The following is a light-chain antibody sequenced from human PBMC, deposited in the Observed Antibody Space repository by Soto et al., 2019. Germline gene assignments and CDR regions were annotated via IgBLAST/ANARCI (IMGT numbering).Light chain of an antibody. V-gene: IGKV3D-15*01. CDR1: QSVSTN. J-gene: IGKJ1*01. CDR2: AAS. Sequence: EIVMTQSPATLSVSPGEGATLSCRASQSVSTNLAWYRQTPGQAPRLLIYAASTRATGIPARFSASGTGTDFTLTISDVQPEDFAVYYCHQRQSWPRTFGQGTKGDIK. CDR3: HQRQSWPRT.